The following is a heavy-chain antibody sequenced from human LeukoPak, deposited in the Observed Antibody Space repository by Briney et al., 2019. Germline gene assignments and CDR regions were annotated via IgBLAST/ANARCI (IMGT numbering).Heavy chain of an antibody. J-gene: IGHJ6*02. CDR1: GFTFSSYA. Sequence: GGSLRLSCAASGFTFSSYAMHWVRQAPDKGLEWVAVISYDGSNKYYADSVKGRFTISRDNSKNTLYLQMNSLRAEDTAVYYCARDYCSSTSCYYYYYYYGMDVWGQGTTVTVSS. CDR2: ISYDGSNK. D-gene: IGHD2-2*01. CDR3: ARDYCSSTSCYYYYYYYGMDV. V-gene: IGHV3-30*04.